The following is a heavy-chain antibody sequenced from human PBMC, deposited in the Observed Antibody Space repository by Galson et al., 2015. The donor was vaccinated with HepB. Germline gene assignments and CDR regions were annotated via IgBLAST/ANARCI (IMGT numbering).Heavy chain of an antibody. CDR3: ARRPYCSGGSCTTEYFQH. D-gene: IGHD2-15*01. V-gene: IGHV5-51*01. Sequence: SGAEVKKPGESLKISCKGSGYSFTSYWIGWVRQMPGKGLEWMGIIYPGDSDTRYSPSFQGQVTISADKSISTAYLQWSSLKASDTAMYYCARRPYCSGGSCTTEYFQHWGQGTLVTVSS. J-gene: IGHJ1*01. CDR1: GYSFTSYW. CDR2: IYPGDSDT.